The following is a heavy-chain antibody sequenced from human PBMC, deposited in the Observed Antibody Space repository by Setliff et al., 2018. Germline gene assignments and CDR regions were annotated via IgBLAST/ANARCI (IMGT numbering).Heavy chain of an antibody. Sequence: LGESLKISCKGSGYSFSNFWIGWVRQMPGKGLEWMGIIYPGDSHTRYSPSFQGQVTMSADKSINTAYLQWSSLKASDTAIYYCARSQVGATYSVYFDYWGQGALVTVSS. J-gene: IGHJ4*02. CDR3: ARSQVGATYSVYFDY. D-gene: IGHD1-26*01. CDR2: IYPGDSHT. CDR1: GYSFSNFW. V-gene: IGHV5-51*01.